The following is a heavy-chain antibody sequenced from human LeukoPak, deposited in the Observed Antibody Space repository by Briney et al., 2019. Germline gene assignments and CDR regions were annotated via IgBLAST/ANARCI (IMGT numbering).Heavy chain of an antibody. V-gene: IGHV3-30-3*01. D-gene: IGHD6-6*01. CDR2: ISYDGSNK. J-gene: IGHJ4*02. Sequence: GGSLRLSCAASGFTFSSYAMHWVRQAPGKGLEWVAVISYDGSNKYYADSVKGRFTISRDNSKNTLYLQMNSLRAEDTAVYYCVLARQYYFDYWGQGTLVTVSS. CDR1: GFTFSSYA. CDR3: VLARQYYFDY.